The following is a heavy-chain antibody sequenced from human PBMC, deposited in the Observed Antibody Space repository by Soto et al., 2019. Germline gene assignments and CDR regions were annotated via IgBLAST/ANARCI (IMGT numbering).Heavy chain of an antibody. D-gene: IGHD3-3*01. Sequence: SQTLSLTCAISGDSVSSNSGAWNWIRQSPSRGLEWLGRTYSRSKWYYDYAPSVKSRITINPDTSKNQFSLHLNSVTPEDTAVYYCAREGDYDSWSGYNGQYYYYAMDVWGQGTTVTVSS. CDR2: TYSRSKWYY. CDR3: AREGDYDSWSGYNGQYYYYAMDV. J-gene: IGHJ6*02. CDR1: GDSVSSNSGA. V-gene: IGHV6-1*01.